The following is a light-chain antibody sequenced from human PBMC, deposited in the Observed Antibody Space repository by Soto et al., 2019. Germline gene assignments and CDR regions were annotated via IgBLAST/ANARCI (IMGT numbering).Light chain of an antibody. J-gene: IGKJ5*01. CDR3: QQDYNLPIT. CDR2: GAS. Sequence: EIVMTQSPATLSLSPGERATLSCRASQSVTSNYLSWYQQKPRQAPRLLIYGASTRATDIPARFSGSGSGTDFTLTISSLQPEDFAVYYCQQDYNLPITFGQGTRLEIK. CDR1: QSVTSNY. V-gene: IGKV3D-7*01.